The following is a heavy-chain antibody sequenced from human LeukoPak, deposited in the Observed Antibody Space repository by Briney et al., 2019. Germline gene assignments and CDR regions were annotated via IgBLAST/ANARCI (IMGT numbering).Heavy chain of an antibody. D-gene: IGHD3/OR15-3a*01. J-gene: IGHJ4*02. CDR2: IYPGDSDT. V-gene: IGHV5-51*01. CDR1: GYSFTSYW. CDR3: ASLCATDHGVWTSYYHVY. Sequence: GASQNISCKGSGYSFTSYWIGWVRPMPRKGLEWMGIIYPGDSDTRYSPSFQGQVTISADKSISTAYHQWSSLKASDIAMYYSASLCATDHGVWTSYYHVYWGQGTLVTVSP.